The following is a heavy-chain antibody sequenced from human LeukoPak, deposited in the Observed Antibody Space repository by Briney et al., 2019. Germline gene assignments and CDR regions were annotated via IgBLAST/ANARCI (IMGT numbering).Heavy chain of an antibody. V-gene: IGHV3-33*01. J-gene: IGHJ4*02. CDR3: ARDRIVGQTYYFDH. CDR1: GFTFSSYG. CDR2: VWSDGSNK. D-gene: IGHD1-26*01. Sequence: GGSLRLSCAASGFTFSSYGMHWVRQAPGRGLEWVAGVWSDGSNKNYADSVKGRFTISRDDSKNTLYLEMNSLRVEDTAVYYCARDRIVGQTYYFDHWGQGSLVTVSS.